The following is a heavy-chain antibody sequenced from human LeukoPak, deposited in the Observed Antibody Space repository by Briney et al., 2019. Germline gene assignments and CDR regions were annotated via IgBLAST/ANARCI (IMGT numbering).Heavy chain of an antibody. D-gene: IGHD4-11*01. V-gene: IGHV4-30-4*01. CDR3: ARTQITVRSYYFDY. J-gene: IGHJ4*02. CDR2: ICYSGST. CDR1: GGSISSGDYY. Sequence: SQTLSLTCTVSGGSISSGDYYWSWIRQPPGKGLEWIGYICYSGSTYYNPSLKSRVTISVDTSKNQFSLKLSSVTAADTAVYYCARTQITVRSYYFDYWGQGTLVTVSS.